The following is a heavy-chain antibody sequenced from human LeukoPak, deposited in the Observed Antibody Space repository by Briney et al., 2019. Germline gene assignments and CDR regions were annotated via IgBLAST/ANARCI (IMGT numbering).Heavy chain of an antibody. V-gene: IGHV3-30-3*01. D-gene: IGHD2-21*01. CDR2: ISYDGSNK. J-gene: IGHJ4*02. CDR3: AKVFRVLGFSDY. Sequence: GGSLRLSCAASGFTFSSYAMHWVRQAPGKGLEWVAVISYDGSNKYYADSVKGRFTISRDNSKNTLYLQMNSLRAEDTAVYYCAKVFRVLGFSDYWAQGPLV. CDR1: GFTFSSYA.